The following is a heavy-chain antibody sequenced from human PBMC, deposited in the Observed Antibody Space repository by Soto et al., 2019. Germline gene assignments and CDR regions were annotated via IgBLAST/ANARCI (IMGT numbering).Heavy chain of an antibody. CDR2: IYYSGST. CDR1: GGSISSSSYY. D-gene: IGHD6-6*01. V-gene: IGHV4-39*02. CDR3: ARDNFPFEYSSSQEIYYGMDV. Sequence: SETLSLTCTVSGGSISSSSYYWGWIRQPPGKGLEWIGSIYYSGSTYYNPSLKSRVTISVDTSKNQFSLKLSSVTAADTAVYYCARDNFPFEYSSSQEIYYGMDVWGQGTTVTVSS. J-gene: IGHJ6*02.